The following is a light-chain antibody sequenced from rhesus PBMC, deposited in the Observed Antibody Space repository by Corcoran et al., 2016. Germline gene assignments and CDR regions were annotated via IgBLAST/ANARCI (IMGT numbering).Light chain of an antibody. V-gene: IGLV2-13*03. CDR2: DVN. CDR1: SSDIGANNR. Sequence: QAAPNQSPSVSGSPGQSVTISCTGTSSDIGANNRVSWYQQSPGKAPKLMIYDVNKRPSGVSDRFSGSKSGSTASLTISGLQAEDEADYYCSSYGSGSTYIFGDGTRLTVL. CDR3: SSYGSGSTYI. J-gene: IGLJ1*01.